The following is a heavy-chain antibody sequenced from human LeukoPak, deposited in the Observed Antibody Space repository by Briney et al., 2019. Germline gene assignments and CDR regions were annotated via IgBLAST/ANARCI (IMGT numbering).Heavy chain of an antibody. CDR3: ARVEWELLKGAFDI. D-gene: IGHD1-26*01. Sequence: ASVKVSCKASGGTFSSYAISWVRQAPGQGLEWMGRIIPILGIANYAQKFQGRVTITADKSTSTAYMELSRLRSDDTAVYYCARVEWELLKGAFDIWGQGTMVTVSS. J-gene: IGHJ3*02. V-gene: IGHV1-69*04. CDR2: IIPILGIA. CDR1: GGTFSSYA.